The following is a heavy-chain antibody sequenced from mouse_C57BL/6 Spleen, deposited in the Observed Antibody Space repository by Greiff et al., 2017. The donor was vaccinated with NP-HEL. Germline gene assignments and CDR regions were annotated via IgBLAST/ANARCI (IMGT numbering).Heavy chain of an antibody. D-gene: IGHD1-1*01. J-gene: IGHJ4*01. V-gene: IGHV1-81*01. CDR3: ARNYGSSYEDYAMDY. CDR1: GYTFTSYG. CDR2: IYPRSGNT. Sequence: VQLQQSGAELARPGASVKLSCKASGYTFTSYGISWVKQRTGQGLEWIGEIYPRSGNTYYNEKFKGKATLTADKSSSTAYMELRSLTSEDSAVYFCARNYGSSYEDYAMDYWGQGTSVTVSS.